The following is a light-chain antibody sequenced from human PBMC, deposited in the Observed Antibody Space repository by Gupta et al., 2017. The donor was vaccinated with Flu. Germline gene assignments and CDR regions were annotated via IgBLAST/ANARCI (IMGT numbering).Light chain of an antibody. V-gene: IGLV2-11*01. CDR2: NVS. CDR3: CSPTGRWFWV. J-gene: IGLJ3*02. Sequence: QSALTQPRSVSGSPGPSVTISCAGTTSDVGAYDLVSWYQQHPGKAPKLIIFNVSDRPAGAPDRFSGSKSGSTASLTISGRQTEDEAQYYCCSPTGRWFWVFGGGTNVAVL. CDR1: TSDVGAYDL.